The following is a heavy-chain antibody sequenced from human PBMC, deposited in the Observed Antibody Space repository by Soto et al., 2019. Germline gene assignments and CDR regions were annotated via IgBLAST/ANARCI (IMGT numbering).Heavy chain of an antibody. V-gene: IGHV4-59*12. J-gene: IGHJ6*02. CDR3: ARDGPAYSSSWYRYGMDV. CDR2: IYYSGST. Sequence: SETLSLTCTVSGGSISSYYWSWIRQPPGKGLEWIGYIYYSGSTNYNPSLKSRVTMSVDTSKNQFSLKLSSVTAADTAVYYCARDGPAYSSSWYRYGMDVWGQGTTVTVSS. CDR1: GGSISSYY. D-gene: IGHD6-13*01.